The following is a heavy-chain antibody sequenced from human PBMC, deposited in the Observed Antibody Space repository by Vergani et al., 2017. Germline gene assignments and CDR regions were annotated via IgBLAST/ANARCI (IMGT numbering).Heavy chain of an antibody. Sequence: QVQLQESGPGLVKPSETLSLTCTVSGGSISSYYWSWIRQPPGKGLEWIGYIYYSGSTNYNPSLKSRVTISVDTSKNQFPLKLSSVTAADTAVYYCARDGLTAMVRMGYYYMDVWGKGTTVTVSS. V-gene: IGHV4-59*01. D-gene: IGHD5-18*01. CDR3: ARDGLTAMVRMGYYYMDV. CDR1: GGSISSYY. CDR2: IYYSGST. J-gene: IGHJ6*03.